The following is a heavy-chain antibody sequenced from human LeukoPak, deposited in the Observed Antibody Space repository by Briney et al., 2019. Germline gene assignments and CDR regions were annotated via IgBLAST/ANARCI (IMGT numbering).Heavy chain of an antibody. CDR3: AKDAGYDSIGELSAFDI. Sequence: GRSLRLSCAASGFTFDGYAMHWVRQAPGKGLEWVSVISWNGGSIGYADSVKGRSAISRDNAKNSLCLQMNSLRAEDMAVYYFAKDAGYDSIGELSAFDIWGQGTMVTVSS. D-gene: IGHD3-10*01. CDR2: ISWNGGSI. J-gene: IGHJ3*02. V-gene: IGHV3-9*03. CDR1: GFTFDGYA.